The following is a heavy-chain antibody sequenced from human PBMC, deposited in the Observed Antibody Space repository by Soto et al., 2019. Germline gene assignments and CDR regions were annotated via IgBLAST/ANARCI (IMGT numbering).Heavy chain of an antibody. CDR3: ASTLPENMNYAPDYYYYGMDV. J-gene: IGHJ6*02. V-gene: IGHV1-18*04. CDR2: ISAYNGNT. Sequence: ASVKVSCKASGYTFTSYGISWVRQAPGQGPEWMGWISAYNGNTNYAQKLQGRVTMTTDTSTSTAYMELRSLRSDDTAVYYCASTLPENMNYAPDYYYYGMDVWGQGTTVTVSS. D-gene: IGHD1-7*01. CDR1: GYTFTSYG.